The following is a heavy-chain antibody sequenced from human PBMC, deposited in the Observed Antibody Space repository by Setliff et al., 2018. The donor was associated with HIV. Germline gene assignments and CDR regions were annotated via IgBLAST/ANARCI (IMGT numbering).Heavy chain of an antibody. CDR1: GGTFSSYA. J-gene: IGHJ3*02. Sequence: SVKVSCKASGGTFSSYAISWVRQAPGQGLEWMGRIIPISGTANNAQKFQGRVTITADKSTSTAYMELSSLRSEDTAMYYCADGYSSGWYLVTAFDIWGQGTMVTVSS. D-gene: IGHD6-19*01. CDR2: IIPISGTA. CDR3: ADGYSSGWYLVTAFDI. V-gene: IGHV1-69*06.